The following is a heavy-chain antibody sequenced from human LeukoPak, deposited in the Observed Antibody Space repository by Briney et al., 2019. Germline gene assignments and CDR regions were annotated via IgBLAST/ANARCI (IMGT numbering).Heavy chain of an antibody. V-gene: IGHV1-69*04. Sequence: SVKVSCKASEGTFSSYAISWVRQAPGQGLEWMGKIIPILGIANYAQKFQGRVTITADKSTSTAYMELSSLRSEDTAAYYCARDRYSGSTYYFDYWGQGTLVTVSS. CDR1: EGTFSSYA. D-gene: IGHD1-26*01. CDR2: IIPILGIA. J-gene: IGHJ4*02. CDR3: ARDRYSGSTYYFDY.